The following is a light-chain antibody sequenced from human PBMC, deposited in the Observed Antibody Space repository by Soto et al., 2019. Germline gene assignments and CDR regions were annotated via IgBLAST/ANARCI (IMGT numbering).Light chain of an antibody. J-gene: IGLJ3*02. CDR1: SSDVGAYNY. CDR3: TSYAGSNIWV. CDR2: EVT. V-gene: IGLV2-8*01. Sequence: QSVLTQPPSASGSPGQSVTISCTGTSSDVGAYNYVSWYQQYPGKAPKLMIYEVTKRPSGVPDRFSGSKSDKTASLTVSGLQPEDEADYYCTSYAGSNIWVFGGGTKDTVL.